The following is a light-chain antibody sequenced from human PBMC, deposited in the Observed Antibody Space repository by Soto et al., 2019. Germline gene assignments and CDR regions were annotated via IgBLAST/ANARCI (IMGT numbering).Light chain of an antibody. CDR3: QHYGSSPS. CDR2: GAS. Sequence: EIVLTQSPGTLSLSPGERATLSCRASQSVGSAYVGWYQQKPGQAPRLLIFGASRGATGIPDRFKGSGSGTNFTLTSNKVEPEDSAVYYCQHYGSSPSFGRGTTVEIK. J-gene: IGKJ1*01. CDR1: QSVGSAY. V-gene: IGKV3-20*01.